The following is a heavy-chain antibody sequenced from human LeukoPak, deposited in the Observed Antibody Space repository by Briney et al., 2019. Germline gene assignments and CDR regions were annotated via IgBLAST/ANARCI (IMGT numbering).Heavy chain of an antibody. CDR3: ARGGATVAARPEWFDP. V-gene: IGHV1-8*03. CDR2: MNPNSGNT. CDR1: GYTFTSYD. Sequence: ASVKVSCKASGYTFTSYDINWVRQATGQGLEWMGWMNPNSGNTGYAQKFQGRVTITRNTSISTAYMELSSLRSEDTAVYYCARGGATVAARPEWFDPWGQGTLVTVSS. D-gene: IGHD6-6*01. J-gene: IGHJ5*02.